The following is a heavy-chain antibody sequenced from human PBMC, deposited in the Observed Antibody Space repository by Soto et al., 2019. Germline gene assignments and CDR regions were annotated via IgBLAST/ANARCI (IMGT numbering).Heavy chain of an antibody. V-gene: IGHV4-31*03. CDR2: TYYSGRT. D-gene: IGHD3-3*01. J-gene: IGHJ4*02. Sequence: SETLSLTCTVSGGSISSGGYYWSWIRPHPGKGLQWLGYTYYSGRTYYNPSLKCRVTISVDTSKNQFSLKLTSVTHSDTAVYNCARVFGSGYYLDYLGQGALGTVSA. CDR1: GGSISSGGYY. CDR3: ARVFGSGYYLDY.